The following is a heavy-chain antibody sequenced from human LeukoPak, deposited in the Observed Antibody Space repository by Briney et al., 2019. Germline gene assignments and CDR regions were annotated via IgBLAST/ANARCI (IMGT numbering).Heavy chain of an antibody. CDR1: GYTFTSYG. CDR3: ARTEDFWSGYSSLPYYYYMDV. Sequence: GASVKVSCKASGYTFTSYGISWVRQAPGQGLEWMGWISAYNGNTNYAQKLQGRVTMTTDTSTSTAYMELRSLRSDDTAVYYCARTEDFWSGYSSLPYYYYMDVWGKGTTVTVSS. CDR2: ISAYNGNT. D-gene: IGHD3-3*01. J-gene: IGHJ6*03. V-gene: IGHV1-18*01.